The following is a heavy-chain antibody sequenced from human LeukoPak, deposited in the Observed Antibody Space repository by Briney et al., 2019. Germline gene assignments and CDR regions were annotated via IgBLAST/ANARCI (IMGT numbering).Heavy chain of an antibody. D-gene: IGHD2-15*01. CDR2: IIPILGIA. J-gene: IGHJ4*02. CDR3: ATASLWEQLPGY. Sequence: ASVKVSCKASGGTFSSYAISWVRQAPGQGLEWMGRIIPILGIANYAQKFQGRVTITADKSTSTAYMELSSLRSEDTAVYYCATASLWEQLPGYWGQGTLVTVSS. V-gene: IGHV1-69*04. CDR1: GGTFSSYA.